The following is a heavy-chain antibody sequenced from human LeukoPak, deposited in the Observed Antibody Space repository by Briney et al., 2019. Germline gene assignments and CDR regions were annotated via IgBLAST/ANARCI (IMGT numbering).Heavy chain of an antibody. CDR3: ARGNIGYYYGSGSPFYYGMDV. CDR2: IYPSGST. D-gene: IGHD3-10*01. V-gene: IGHV4-4*07. CDR1: GGSINSYY. Sequence: ASETLSLTCTVSGGSINSYYWSWIRQPAGKGLEWIGRIYPSGSTNYHPSLKSRVTMSVDTSKNQFSLKLSSVTAADTAVYYCARGNIGYYYGSGSPFYYGMDVWGQGTTVTVSS. J-gene: IGHJ6*02.